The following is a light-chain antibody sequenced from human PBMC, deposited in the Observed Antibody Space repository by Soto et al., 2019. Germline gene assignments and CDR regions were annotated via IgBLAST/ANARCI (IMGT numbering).Light chain of an antibody. CDR3: QYYGTSVFI. CDR2: AAS. CDR1: QSVGSRY. J-gene: IGKJ4*01. V-gene: IGKV3-20*01. Sequence: EIVFTQSPGTLSLSQGERVTLSCRASQSVGSRYLAWYQQKPGQAPRLLIYAASTRATGIPDRFSGSGSGTAFTLTITRLEPEDIAVYYCQYYGTSVFIFGGVTKVDIK.